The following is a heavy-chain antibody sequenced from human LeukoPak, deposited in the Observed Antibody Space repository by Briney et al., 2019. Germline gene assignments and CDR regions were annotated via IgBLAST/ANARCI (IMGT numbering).Heavy chain of an antibody. CDR3: ATDPSPEYYYDSSSGY. CDR1: GYTFTGYY. J-gene: IGHJ4*02. D-gene: IGHD3-22*01. CDR2: INPNSGGT. V-gene: IGHV1-2*02. Sequence: ASVKVSCKASGYTFTGYYMHWVRQAPGQGLEWMGWINPNSGGTNYAQKFQGRVTMTRDTSISTAYMELSSLRSEDTAVYYCATDPSPEYYYDSSSGYWGQGTLVTVSS.